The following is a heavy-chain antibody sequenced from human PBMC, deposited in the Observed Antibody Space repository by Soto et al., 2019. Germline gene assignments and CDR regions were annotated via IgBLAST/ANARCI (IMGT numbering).Heavy chain of an antibody. CDR2: IIPMFGTA. J-gene: IGHJ4*02. CDR1: GDTFSTYA. Sequence: SVKVSCKAPGDTFSTYASSWVRQAPGQGLEWMGGIIPMFGTANYAQRFQDRVTITADESTNTVYMELSSLRSEDTAVYFCASGIQLWLRRINNGYSGWGQGTLVTVSS. CDR3: ASGIQLWLRRINNGYSG. D-gene: IGHD5-18*01. V-gene: IGHV1-69*13.